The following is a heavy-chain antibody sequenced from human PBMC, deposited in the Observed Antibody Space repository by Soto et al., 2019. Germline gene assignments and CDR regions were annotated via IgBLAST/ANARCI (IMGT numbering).Heavy chain of an antibody. D-gene: IGHD2-2*01. Sequence: VSWEECRVGFNCCSLRWARQARGQRLEWIGWIVVGSGNTNYAQKFQERVTITRDMSTSTAYMELSSLRSEDTAVYYCAAGRVPAAHFDYWGQGTLVTVSS. J-gene: IGHJ4*02. CDR1: RVGFNCCS. V-gene: IGHV1-58*01. CDR3: AAGRVPAAHFDY. CDR2: IVVGSGNT.